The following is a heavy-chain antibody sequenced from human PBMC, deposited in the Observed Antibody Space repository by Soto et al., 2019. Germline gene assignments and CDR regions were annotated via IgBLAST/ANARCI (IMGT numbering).Heavy chain of an antibody. Sequence: QMQLVQSGPEVKKPGTSVKVSCKASGFTFTSSAVQWVRQARGQRLEWIGWIVVGSGNTNYAQKFQERVTITRDMSTSTAYMELSSLRSEDTAVYYCAARGISSGWVPFDYWGQGTLVTVSS. CDR1: GFTFTSSA. D-gene: IGHD6-19*01. J-gene: IGHJ4*02. CDR3: AARGISSGWVPFDY. V-gene: IGHV1-58*01. CDR2: IVVGSGNT.